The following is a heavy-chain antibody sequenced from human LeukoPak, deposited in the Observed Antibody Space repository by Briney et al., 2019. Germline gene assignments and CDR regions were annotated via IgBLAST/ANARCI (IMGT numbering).Heavy chain of an antibody. CDR1: GFTFSSYG. D-gene: IGHD3-9*01. J-gene: IGHJ4*02. CDR3: ARVPDDILTSNDY. V-gene: IGHV3-21*01. CDR2: ISSSSSYI. Sequence: GGSLRLSCAASGFTFSSYGMNWVRQAPGKGLEGVSSISSSSSYIYYADSVKGRFTISRDNAKNSLYLQMNSLRAEDTAVYYCARVPDDILTSNDYWGQGTLVTVSS.